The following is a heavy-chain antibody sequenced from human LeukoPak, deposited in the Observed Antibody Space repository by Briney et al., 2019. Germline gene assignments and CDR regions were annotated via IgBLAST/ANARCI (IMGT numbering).Heavy chain of an antibody. CDR3: ARVMVYADYYYYGMDV. J-gene: IGHJ6*02. Sequence: ASVKVSCKASGYTFTGYYVHWVRQAPGQGLEWMGWINPNSGGTNYAQKIQGRVTMTRDTSISTAYMELSRLRSNDTAVYYCARVMVYADYYYYGMDVWGQGTTVTVSS. D-gene: IGHD2-8*01. CDR1: GYTFTGYY. CDR2: INPNSGGT. V-gene: IGHV1-2*02.